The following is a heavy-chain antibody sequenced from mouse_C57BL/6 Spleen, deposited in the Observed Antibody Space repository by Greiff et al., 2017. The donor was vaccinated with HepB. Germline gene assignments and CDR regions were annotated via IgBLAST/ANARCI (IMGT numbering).Heavy chain of an antibody. J-gene: IGHJ3*01. CDR2: ISNLAYSI. V-gene: IGHV5-15*01. Sequence: EVMLVESGGGLVQPGGSLKLSCAASGFTFSDYGMAWVRQAPRKGPEWVAFISNLAYSIYYADTVTGRFTISRENAKNTLYLEMSSLRSEDTAMYYCARDDYYGSSPFAYWGQGTLVTVSA. D-gene: IGHD1-1*01. CDR3: ARDDYYGSSPFAY. CDR1: GFTFSDYG.